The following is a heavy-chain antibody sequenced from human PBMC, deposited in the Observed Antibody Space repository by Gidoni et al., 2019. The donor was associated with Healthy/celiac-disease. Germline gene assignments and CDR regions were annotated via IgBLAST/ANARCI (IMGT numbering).Heavy chain of an antibody. Sequence: EVQLVESGGGLVKPGGSLRLSCEASGFTFSSYSMNWVRQAPGKGLEWVSSISSSSSYIYYADSVKGRFTISRDNAKNSLYLQMNSLRAEDTAVYYCARVKQQLVPYGMDVWGQGTTVTVSS. CDR1: GFTFSSYS. CDR2: ISSSSSYI. CDR3: ARVKQQLVPYGMDV. V-gene: IGHV3-21*01. J-gene: IGHJ6*02. D-gene: IGHD6-13*01.